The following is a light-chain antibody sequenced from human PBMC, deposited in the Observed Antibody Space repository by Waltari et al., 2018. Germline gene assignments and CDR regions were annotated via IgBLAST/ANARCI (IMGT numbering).Light chain of an antibody. Sequence: EIVLTQSPGTLSVSPGDRATVSCRASQTVSNSNLAWYQQKPGRSPRLLTYDASTRAAGIPDRFSGSGSGSDFTLTISRLDPEDFAVYYCQQYGSLPRTFGQGTMVEMK. CDR3: QQYGSLPRT. J-gene: IGKJ1*01. CDR2: DAS. CDR1: QTVSNSN. V-gene: IGKV3-20*01.